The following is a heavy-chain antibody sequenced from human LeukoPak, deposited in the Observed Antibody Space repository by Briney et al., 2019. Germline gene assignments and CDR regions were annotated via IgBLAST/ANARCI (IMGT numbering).Heavy chain of an antibody. CDR2: TSAHNDDT. CDR1: GYTFTSYG. J-gene: IGHJ4*02. Sequence: GASVKVPCKASGYTFTSYGISWVRQAPGQGLEWMGWTSAHNDDTNYAETLQGRLTMTTDISTSTAYMELTSLRSDDTAVYYCARDYYYDSSGYYFDYWGQGTLVTVSS. CDR3: ARDYYYDSSGYYFDY. D-gene: IGHD3-22*01. V-gene: IGHV1-18*01.